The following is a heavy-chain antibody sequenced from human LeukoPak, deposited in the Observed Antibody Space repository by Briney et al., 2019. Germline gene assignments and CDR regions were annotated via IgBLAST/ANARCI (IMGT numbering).Heavy chain of an antibody. V-gene: IGHV3-30-3*01. D-gene: IGHD2-2*01. CDR2: ISYDGSNK. J-gene: IGHJ4*02. CDR3: AREGGYCSSTSCSTPRFDY. Sequence: GGSLRLSCVASRFTLSSYWMNWVRQAPGKGLEWVAVISYDGSNKYYADSVKGRFTISRDNSKNTLYLQMNSLRAEDTAVYYCAREGGYCSSTSCSTPRFDYWGQGTLVTVSS. CDR1: RFTLSSYW.